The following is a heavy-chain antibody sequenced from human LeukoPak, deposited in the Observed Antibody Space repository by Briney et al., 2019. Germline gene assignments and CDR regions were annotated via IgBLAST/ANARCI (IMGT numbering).Heavy chain of an antibody. V-gene: IGHV3-23*01. CDR2: ISGGGGNT. D-gene: IGHD1-26*01. Sequence: GGSLRLSCAAPKFAFSSYAMSWVRQAPGKGLEWVSAISGGGGNTYYADSVKGRFTISRDNSKNTLYLQMNSLRAEDTAVYYCGKNRYSGSLSPFDIWGQGTMVTVSS. CDR1: KFAFSSYA. J-gene: IGHJ3*02. CDR3: GKNRYSGSLSPFDI.